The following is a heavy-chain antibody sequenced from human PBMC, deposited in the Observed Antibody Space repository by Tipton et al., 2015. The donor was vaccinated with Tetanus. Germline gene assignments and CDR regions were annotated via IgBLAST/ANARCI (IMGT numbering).Heavy chain of an antibody. J-gene: IGHJ2*01. CDR3: ARDTAIYDSSGYWGQLHLKRYFDL. V-gene: IGHV4-30-4*01. CDR2: IYYSGST. D-gene: IGHD3-22*01. CDR1: GGSISSGDYY. Sequence: TLSLTCTVSGGSISSGDYYWSWIRQPPGKGLEWIGYIYYSGSTYYNPSLKSRVTISVDTSKNQFSLKLSSVTAADTAVYYCARDTAIYDSSGYWGQLHLKRYFDLWGRGTLVTVSS.